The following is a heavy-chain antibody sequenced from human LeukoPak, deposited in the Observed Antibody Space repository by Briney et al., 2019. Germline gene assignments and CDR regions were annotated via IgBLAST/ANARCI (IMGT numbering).Heavy chain of an antibody. J-gene: IGHJ4*02. V-gene: IGHV3-23*01. CDR2: IRGSGGST. Sequence: GGSLRLSCAASGFTFSSYAMSWVRQAPGKGLGWVSAIRGSGGSTYYTDSVKGRFTISRDNSKNTVSLQMNSLRAEDTAIYYCVFYYYDSSGYYGWGQGTLVTVSS. CDR3: VFYYYDSSGYYG. CDR1: GFTFSSYA. D-gene: IGHD3-22*01.